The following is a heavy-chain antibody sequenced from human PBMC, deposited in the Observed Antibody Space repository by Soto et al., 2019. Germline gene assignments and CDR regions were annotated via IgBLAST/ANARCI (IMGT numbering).Heavy chain of an antibody. Sequence: SQTLSLTCAISGDSVSSNSAAWNWIRQSPSRGLEWLGRTYYRSKWYNDYAVSVKSRITINPDTSKNQFSLQLNSVTLEDTAVYYCARDPVGIAVAGLPFDYWGQGTLVTVSS. D-gene: IGHD6-19*01. CDR3: ARDPVGIAVAGLPFDY. J-gene: IGHJ4*02. CDR1: GDSVSSNSAA. CDR2: TYYRSKWYN. V-gene: IGHV6-1*01.